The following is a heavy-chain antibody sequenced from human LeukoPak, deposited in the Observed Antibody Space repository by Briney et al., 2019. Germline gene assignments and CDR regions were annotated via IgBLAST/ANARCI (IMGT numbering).Heavy chain of an antibody. Sequence: PGGSLRLSCAASGFTFSSYSMNWVRQAPGKGLEWVSSISSSSSYIYYADSVKGRFTISRDNAKNSLYLQMNSLRAEDTAVYYCALYRSSTSCSPFDYWGQGTLVTVSS. CDR2: ISSSSSYI. CDR1: GFTFSSYS. D-gene: IGHD2-2*01. V-gene: IGHV3-21*01. J-gene: IGHJ4*02. CDR3: ALYRSSTSCSPFDY.